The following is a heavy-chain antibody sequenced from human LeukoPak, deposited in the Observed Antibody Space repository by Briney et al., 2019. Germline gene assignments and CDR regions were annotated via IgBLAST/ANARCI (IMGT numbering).Heavy chain of an antibody. V-gene: IGHV4-59*12. CDR3: ARDSKSTADAFDI. J-gene: IGHJ3*02. D-gene: IGHD5/OR15-5a*01. CDR1: GGSISNYY. Sequence: SETLSLTCTVSGGSISNYYWNWIRQPPGKGLEWIGYIYYSETTNYNPSLKSRVSMSVDTSKNQFSLKLSSVTAADTAMYYCARDSKSTADAFDIWGQGTMVTVSS. CDR2: IYYSETT.